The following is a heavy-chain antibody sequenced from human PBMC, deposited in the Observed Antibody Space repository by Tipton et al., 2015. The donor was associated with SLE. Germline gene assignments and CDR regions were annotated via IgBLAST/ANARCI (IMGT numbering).Heavy chain of an antibody. CDR3: ARGSGMVGASEEGY. V-gene: IGHV3-74*01. CDR2: VYPDGVTT. D-gene: IGHD1-26*01. Sequence: SLRLSCAASEFSFSSYYMHWVRQTPGKGLVWVSRVYPDGVTTDYADSVRGRFTISRDNAKNSVDLQMNSLRAEDTAFYYCARGSGMVGASEEGYWGQGTLVTVSS. J-gene: IGHJ4*02. CDR1: EFSFSSYY.